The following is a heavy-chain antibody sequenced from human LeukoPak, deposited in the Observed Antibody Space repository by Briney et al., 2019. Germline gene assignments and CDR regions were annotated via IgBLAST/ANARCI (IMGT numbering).Heavy chain of an antibody. CDR2: IKQDGSEK. Sequence: GGSLKLSCAASGFTFSSYWMSWVRQAPGKGLEWVANIKQDGSEKYYVDSVKGRFTISRDNAKNSLYLQMNSLRAEDTAVYYSSLEGSSWYRYFQHWGQGTLVTVSS. CDR1: GFTFSSYW. CDR3: SLEGSSWYRYFQH. V-gene: IGHV3-7*05. D-gene: IGHD6-13*01. J-gene: IGHJ1*01.